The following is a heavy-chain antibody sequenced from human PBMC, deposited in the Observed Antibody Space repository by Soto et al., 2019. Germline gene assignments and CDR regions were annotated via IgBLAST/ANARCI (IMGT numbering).Heavy chain of an antibody. Sequence: EVQLLESGGGLVQPGESLRVSCAASGFTFSNYAMTWVRQAPGKGLEWVSVIGGGGITTYYADSVKGRFTISRDNSKNTLYLQMNSLRAEDTAVYYCAKDRVFSGSNAFDIWGQGRMVTVSS. D-gene: IGHD3-10*01. CDR3: AKDRVFSGSNAFDI. CDR1: GFTFSNYA. J-gene: IGHJ3*02. CDR2: IGGGGITT. V-gene: IGHV3-23*01.